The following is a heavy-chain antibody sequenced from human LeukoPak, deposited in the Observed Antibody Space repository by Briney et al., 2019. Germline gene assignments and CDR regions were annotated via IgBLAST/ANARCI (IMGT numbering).Heavy chain of an antibody. Sequence: SETLSLTCAVYGGSFSGYYWSWIRQPPGKGLEWIGSVYSSGSTYYNPSLKSRVTISVDTSRNHFSLKLSSVTAADTAVYYCARLSGYYYAMDVWGQGTTVTVSS. D-gene: IGHD1-26*01. CDR3: ARLSGYYYAMDV. V-gene: IGHV4-34*01. J-gene: IGHJ6*02. CDR2: VYSSGST. CDR1: GGSFSGYY.